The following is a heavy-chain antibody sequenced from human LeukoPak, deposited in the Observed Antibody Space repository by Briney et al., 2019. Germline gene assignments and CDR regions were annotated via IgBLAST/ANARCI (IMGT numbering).Heavy chain of an antibody. V-gene: IGHV4-34*01. CDR3: ARVRQWLVGGPFDY. D-gene: IGHD6-19*01. Sequence: SETLSLTCAVYGGSFSGYYWSWIRQPPGKGLEWIGEINHSGSTNYNPSLESRVTISVDTSKNQFSLKLSSVTAADTAVYYCARVRQWLVGGPFDYWGQGTLVTVSS. J-gene: IGHJ4*02. CDR1: GGSFSGYY. CDR2: INHSGST.